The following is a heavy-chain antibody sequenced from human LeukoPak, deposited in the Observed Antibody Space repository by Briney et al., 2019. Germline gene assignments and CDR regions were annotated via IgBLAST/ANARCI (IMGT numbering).Heavy chain of an antibody. Sequence: SETLSLTCIVSGGSISSSNYYWGWIRRPPGKGLEWIGSISYSGTTYYNPSLNSRVTISVDTSKNQFSLRLSSVTVADTAVYYCARHRRGDCSSASCYTDYWGQGTLVTVSS. D-gene: IGHD2-2*02. CDR3: ARHRRGDCSSASCYTDY. CDR1: GGSISSSNYY. V-gene: IGHV4-39*01. CDR2: ISYSGTT. J-gene: IGHJ4*02.